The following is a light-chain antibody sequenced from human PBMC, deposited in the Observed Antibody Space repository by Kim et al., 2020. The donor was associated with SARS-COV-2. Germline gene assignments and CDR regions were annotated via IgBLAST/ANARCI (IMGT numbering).Light chain of an antibody. CDR2: RNN. Sequence: GQRVTISCFGSSANVGGNYVYWYQQVPGTAPKLLIYRNNERPSGVPDRFSGSKSGTSASLAISALRSEDEADYYCAAWDDSLSGPVFGGGTQLTVL. CDR1: SANVGGNY. CDR3: AAWDDSLSGPV. J-gene: IGLJ2*01. V-gene: IGLV1-47*01.